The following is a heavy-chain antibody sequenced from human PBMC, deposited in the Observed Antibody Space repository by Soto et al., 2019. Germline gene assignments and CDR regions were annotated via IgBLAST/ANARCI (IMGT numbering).Heavy chain of an antibody. V-gene: IGHV4-4*02. CDR3: GRANTSGSPIDS. Sequence: QVQLQQSGPGLGKPSGTLSLTCAVSGGSVNSPKCWKWVRQPPEKGLEWIGEVHHSGTSNYSPSLKTRLTLSVDTSNNEVSMNLRSVTAADTAIYYCGRANTSGSPIDSWGQGILVTVSS. CDR1: GGSVNSPKC. D-gene: IGHD6-19*01. J-gene: IGHJ4*02. CDR2: VHHSGTS.